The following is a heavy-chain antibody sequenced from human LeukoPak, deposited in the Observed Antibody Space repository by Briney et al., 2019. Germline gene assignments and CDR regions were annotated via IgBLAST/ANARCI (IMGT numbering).Heavy chain of an antibody. V-gene: IGHV2-5*01. CDR1: GFSLSTSGVG. CDR2: IYWNDDK. J-gene: IGHJ3*02. Sequence: SGPTLVNPTQTLTLTCTFSGFSLSTSGVGVGWIRQPPGKALEWLALIYWNDDKRYSPSLKSRLTITKDTSKNQVVLTMTNMDPVDTATYYCAHTPENAARNAFDIWGQGTMVTVSS. D-gene: IGHD6-6*01. CDR3: AHTPENAARNAFDI.